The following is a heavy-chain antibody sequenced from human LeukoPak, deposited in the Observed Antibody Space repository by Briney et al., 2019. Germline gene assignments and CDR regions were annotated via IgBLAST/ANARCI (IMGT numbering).Heavy chain of an antibody. D-gene: IGHD1-14*01. CDR3: ARETGIHYYYGMDV. J-gene: IGHJ6*02. Sequence: GGSLRLSCAASGFTFSSYAMRWVRQAPGKGLEWVAAISYDGSNKYYADSVKGRSTISRDNSKNTPYLQMNSLRAEDTAVYYCARETGIHYYYGMDVWGQGTTVTVSS. V-gene: IGHV3-30*04. CDR1: GFTFSSYA. CDR2: ISYDGSNK.